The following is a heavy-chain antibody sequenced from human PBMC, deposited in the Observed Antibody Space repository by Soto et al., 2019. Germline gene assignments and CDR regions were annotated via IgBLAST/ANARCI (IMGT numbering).Heavy chain of an antibody. V-gene: IGHV1-3*01. CDR1: GYTCSTYA. J-gene: IGHJ6*02. CDR3: ARGKGMEENYYYYGLDI. D-gene: IGHD1-1*01. Sequence: GASVKVSCKASGYTCSTYAMHWVLQSPLQSLEWMGCINGGTGQTRYSQRFQDRVTITRDTPASTANMELTSLTSEDTAVYYCARGKGMEENYYYYGLDIWGQGTTVTVSS. CDR2: INGGTGQT.